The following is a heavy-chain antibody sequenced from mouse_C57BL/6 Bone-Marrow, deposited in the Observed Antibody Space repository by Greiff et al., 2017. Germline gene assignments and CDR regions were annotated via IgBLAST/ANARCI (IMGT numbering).Heavy chain of an antibody. Sequence: ESGPGLVKPSQSLSLTCSVTGYSITSGYYWNWIRQFPGNKLEWMGYISYDGSNNYNPSLKNRISITRDTSKNQFFLKLNSVTTEDTATYYCASEGGGYFDYWGQGTTLTVSS. J-gene: IGHJ2*01. V-gene: IGHV3-6*01. CDR2: ISYDGSN. CDR3: ASEGGGYFDY. CDR1: GYSITSGYY.